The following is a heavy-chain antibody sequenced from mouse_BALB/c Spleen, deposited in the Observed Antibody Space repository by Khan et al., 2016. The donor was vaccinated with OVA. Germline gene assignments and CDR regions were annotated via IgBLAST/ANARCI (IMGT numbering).Heavy chain of an antibody. CDR2: IWSGGST. Sequence: VQLQESGPGLVQPSQSLSITCTVSGFSLTSYGVHWVRQSPGKGLEWLGVIWSGGSTDYNAAFISRLSISKDNSKSQVFLKMNSLQANDTAIYYCASIYYGNYYYYAMDYWGQGTSVTVSS. CDR3: ASIYYGNYYYYAMDY. J-gene: IGHJ4*01. D-gene: IGHD2-1*01. V-gene: IGHV2-2*02. CDR1: GFSLTSYG.